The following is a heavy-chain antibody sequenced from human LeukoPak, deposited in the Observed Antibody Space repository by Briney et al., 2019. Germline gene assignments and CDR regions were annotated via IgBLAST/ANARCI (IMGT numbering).Heavy chain of an antibody. Sequence: PSETLSLTCAVYGGSFSGYYWSWIRQPPGKGLEWIGEINHSGSTNYNPSLKSRVTISVDTSKNQFSLKLSSVTAADTAVYYCARVGPSRRVTTYYYYYMDVWGKGTTVTVSS. V-gene: IGHV4-34*01. D-gene: IGHD1-14*01. CDR2: INHSGST. CDR1: GGSFSGYY. CDR3: ARVGPSRRVTTYYYYYMDV. J-gene: IGHJ6*03.